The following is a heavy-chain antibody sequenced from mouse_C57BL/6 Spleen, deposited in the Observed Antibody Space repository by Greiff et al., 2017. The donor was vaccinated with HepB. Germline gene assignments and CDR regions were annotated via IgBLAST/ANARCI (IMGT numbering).Heavy chain of an antibody. CDR2: IYPGSGST. V-gene: IGHV1-55*01. Sequence: QVQLQQPGAELVKPGASVKMSCTASGYTFTSYWITWVQQRPGQGLEWIGDIYPGSGSTNYNEKFKGKATLTVDTSSSTAYMQLSSLTSEDSAVYYWARGAYDSKGVGDWFAYWGQGTLVTVSA. D-gene: IGHD2-5*01. CDR3: ARGAYDSKGVGDWFAY. CDR1: GYTFTSYW. J-gene: IGHJ3*01.